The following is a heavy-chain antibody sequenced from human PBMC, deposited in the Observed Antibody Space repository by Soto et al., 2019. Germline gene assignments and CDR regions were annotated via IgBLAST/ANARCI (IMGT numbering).Heavy chain of an antibody. V-gene: IGHV3-21*01. CDR1: GFTFSSYS. CDR2: ISSSSSYI. CDR3: ARDVFSPPSAYMDV. J-gene: IGHJ6*02. D-gene: IGHD2-2*01. Sequence: GGSLRLSCAASGFTFSSYSMNWVRQAPGKGLEWVSSISSSSSYIYYADSVKGRFTISRGNAKNSLYLQMNSLRAEDTAVYYCARDVFSPPSAYMDVWGQGTTVTVSS.